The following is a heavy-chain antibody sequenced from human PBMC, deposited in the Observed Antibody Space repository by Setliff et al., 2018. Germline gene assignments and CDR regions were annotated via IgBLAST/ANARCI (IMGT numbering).Heavy chain of an antibody. CDR1: GDPMSSRRYY. D-gene: IGHD3-10*01. CDR2: IYQNGIT. CDR3: ATDGPVLNGDYIS. V-gene: IGHV4-39*07. J-gene: IGHJ5*02. Sequence: SETLSLTCTVSGDPMSSRRYYWDWIRQSPEKGLEWIGTIYQNGITYYNPSVKSRVTISVDKSKNQCSLSLRSVTAADTAVYYCATDGPVLNGDYISWGQGTLVTVSS.